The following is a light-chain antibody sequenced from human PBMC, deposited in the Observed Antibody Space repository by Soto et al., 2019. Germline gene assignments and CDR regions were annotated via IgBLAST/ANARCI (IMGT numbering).Light chain of an antibody. CDR2: DAS. V-gene: IGKV3-11*01. CDR3: QQRSNWPPSWT. CDR1: HCVSSY. Sequence: EIVLTQSPATLPLSPGEKATISCRASHCVSSYLAWYQQKPGQAPRLLIYDASNRATGIPARFSGSGSGTDFTLTISSLEPEDFAVYYCQQRSNWPPSWTFGQGTKVDIK. J-gene: IGKJ1*01.